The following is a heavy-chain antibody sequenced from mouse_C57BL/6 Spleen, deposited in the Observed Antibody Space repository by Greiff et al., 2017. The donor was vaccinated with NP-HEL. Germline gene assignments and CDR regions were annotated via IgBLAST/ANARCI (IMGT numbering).Heavy chain of an antibody. V-gene: IGHV1-9*01. J-gene: IGHJ3*01. CDR1: GYTFTGYW. D-gene: IGHD2-4*01. Sequence: QVQLQQSGAELMKPGASVKLSCKATGYTFTGYWIEWVKQRPGHGLEWIGEILPGSGSTNYNAKFKGKATFTADTSSNTAYMQLSSLTTEDSAIYYCARVRGIYYDYDGFAYWGQGTLVTVSA. CDR2: ILPGSGST. CDR3: ARVRGIYYDYDGFAY.